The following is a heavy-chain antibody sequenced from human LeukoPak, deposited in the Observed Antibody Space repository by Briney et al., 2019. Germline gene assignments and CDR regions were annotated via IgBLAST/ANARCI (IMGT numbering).Heavy chain of an antibody. Sequence: GGSLRLSCAASGFTFSSYEMNWVRQAPGKGLEWVSYISSSGSTIYYADSVKGRFTISRDNAKNSLYLQMNSLRAEDTAIYYCAKDGGVSSWYPYYFDFWGQGTLVTVSS. CDR2: ISSSGSTI. CDR1: GFTFSSYE. CDR3: AKDGGVSSWYPYYFDF. J-gene: IGHJ4*02. D-gene: IGHD6-13*01. V-gene: IGHV3-48*03.